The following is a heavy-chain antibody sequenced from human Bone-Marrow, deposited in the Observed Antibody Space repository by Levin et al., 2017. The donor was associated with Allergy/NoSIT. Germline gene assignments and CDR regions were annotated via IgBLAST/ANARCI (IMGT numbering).Heavy chain of an antibody. CDR1: GFTFSNYW. Sequence: PGGSLRLSCAASGFTFSNYWMYWVRQAPGKGLVWVSRVQSDGSSTSYADSVKGRFTISRDNAKNTLYLQMSSLRAEDTAAYYCVRGRSASLYDAFDIWGQGTMVTVSS. J-gene: IGHJ3*02. CDR2: VQSDGSST. V-gene: IGHV3-74*01. CDR3: VRGRSASLYDAFDI. D-gene: IGHD6-13*01.